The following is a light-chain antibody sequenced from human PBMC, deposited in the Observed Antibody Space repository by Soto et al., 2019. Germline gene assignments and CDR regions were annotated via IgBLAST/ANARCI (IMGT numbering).Light chain of an antibody. Sequence: EVVLTQSPGTLALSPGERATLSCRASHIITNNYLAWYQQKPGQAPRRLIFGASNRAAGVPDRFSGSASGTDFTLTISKLEPDDFAVYYCQQYSSTPYTFGQGSRLEIK. J-gene: IGKJ2*01. CDR3: QQYSSTPYT. CDR2: GAS. V-gene: IGKV3-20*01. CDR1: HIITNNY.